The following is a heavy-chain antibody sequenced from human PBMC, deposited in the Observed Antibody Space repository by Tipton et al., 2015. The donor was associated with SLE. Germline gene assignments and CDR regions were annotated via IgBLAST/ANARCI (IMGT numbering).Heavy chain of an antibody. CDR2: INHRGST. D-gene: IGHD2-15*01. J-gene: IGHJ4*02. CDR3: ARGRILDY. V-gene: IGHV4-34*01. CDR1: GGSFSGYY. Sequence: TLSLTCAVYGGSFSGYYWSWIRQPPGRGLEWIGEINHRGSTNHNPYLKSRVTISVDTSKNQFSLKLSSVNAADTAVYYCARGRILDYWGQGTLVTVSS.